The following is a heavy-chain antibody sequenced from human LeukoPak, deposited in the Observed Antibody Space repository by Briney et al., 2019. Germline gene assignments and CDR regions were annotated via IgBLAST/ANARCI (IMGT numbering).Heavy chain of an antibody. Sequence: PSETLSLTCTVSGGSISSGGYYWSWIRQHPGKGLELIGYIYYSGSTYYNPSLKSRVTISVDTSKNQFSLKLSSVTAADTAVYYCARGFLEWFESRRYYYGMDVWGQGTTVTVSS. J-gene: IGHJ6*02. D-gene: IGHD3-3*01. CDR2: IYYSGST. CDR3: ARGFLEWFESRRYYYGMDV. V-gene: IGHV4-31*03. CDR1: GGSISSGGYY.